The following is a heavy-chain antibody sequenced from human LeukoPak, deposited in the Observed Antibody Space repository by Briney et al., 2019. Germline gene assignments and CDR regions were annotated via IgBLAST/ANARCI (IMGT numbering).Heavy chain of an antibody. CDR1: GFSLSNARMG. V-gene: IGHV2-26*01. J-gene: IGHJ4*02. Sequence: SGPTLVNPTETLTLTCTASGFSLSNARMGVSWIRQPPGKALEWLAHIFSNDEKSYSTSLKSRLTISKDTSKSQVVLTMTNMDPVDAATYYCARVPIPALGYFDSWGQGTLVTVSS. CDR2: IFSNDEK. CDR3: ARVPIPALGYFDS. D-gene: IGHD2-2*01.